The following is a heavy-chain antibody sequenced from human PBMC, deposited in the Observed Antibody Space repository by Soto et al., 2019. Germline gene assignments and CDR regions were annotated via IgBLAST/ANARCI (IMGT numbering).Heavy chain of an antibody. CDR1: GYTFTSYG. Sequence: QVQLVQSGAEVKKPGASVKVSCKASGYTFTSYGISWVRQAPGQGLEWMGWLSTYNGNTNYAQKLQGRVTMTTDTSTSTVYMELRSLRSDDTAVYYCAKEGGVGVYSFDYWGQGNLVTVSS. V-gene: IGHV1-18*01. CDR3: AKEGGVGVYSFDY. J-gene: IGHJ4*02. D-gene: IGHD3-10*01. CDR2: LSTYNGNT.